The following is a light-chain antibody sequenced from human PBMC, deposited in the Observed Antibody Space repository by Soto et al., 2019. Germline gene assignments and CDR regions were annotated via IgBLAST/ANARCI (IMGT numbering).Light chain of an antibody. CDR2: DVS. Sequence: QSALTQHASVSGSPGQSITISCTGTSSDVGGYNYVSWYQQHPGKAPKLMIYDVSNRPSGVSNRFSGSKSGNTASLTISGLEDEDEADYYCSSYTSSSTRVFGGGTKLTVL. V-gene: IGLV2-14*01. CDR3: SSYTSSSTRV. CDR1: SSDVGGYNY. J-gene: IGLJ2*01.